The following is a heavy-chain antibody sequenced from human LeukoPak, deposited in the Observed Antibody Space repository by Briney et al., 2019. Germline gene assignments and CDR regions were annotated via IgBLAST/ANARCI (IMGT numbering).Heavy chain of an antibody. J-gene: IGHJ4*02. CDR1: GGSITGYY. D-gene: IGHD3-16*01. CDR2: ISDSGST. Sequence: SETLSLTCTVSGGSITGYYWSWIRQPPGKGLEWIGYISDSGSTNYNPFLKSRVTMSLDTSKNQFSLKVTSVAAADTAVYFCARMISRAKPDYWGQGTLVTVSS. V-gene: IGHV4-59*01. CDR3: ARMISRAKPDY.